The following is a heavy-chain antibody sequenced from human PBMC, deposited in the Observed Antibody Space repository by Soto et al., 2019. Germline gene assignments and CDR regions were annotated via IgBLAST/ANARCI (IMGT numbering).Heavy chain of an antibody. V-gene: IGHV5-51*01. Sequence: GESLKISCQGSGYSFTIYWIGWVRQMPGKGLEWMGIIYPGDSDTRYSPSFQGQVTISADKSISTAYLQWSSLKASDTAMYYCARIPKLRAAPSYHWFDPCGHGTLVTVSP. CDR1: GYSFTIYW. CDR3: ARIPKLRAAPSYHWFDP. D-gene: IGHD6-6*01. CDR2: IYPGDSDT. J-gene: IGHJ5*02.